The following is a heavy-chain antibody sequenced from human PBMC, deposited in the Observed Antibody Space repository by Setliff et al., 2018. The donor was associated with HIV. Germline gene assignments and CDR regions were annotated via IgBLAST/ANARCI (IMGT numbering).Heavy chain of an antibody. CDR2: INHSGST. J-gene: IGHJ3*02. Sequence: SETLSLTCAVYGGSLSGYHWSWIRQSPEKGLEWIGEINHSGSTNYNPSLKSRVTMSVDTSKNQFSLKLRSVTAADTAFYYCARGVTHPPPFGAFDIWGLGTLVTVSS. CDR3: ARGVTHPPPFGAFDI. D-gene: IGHD5-18*01. V-gene: IGHV4-34*01. CDR1: GGSLSGYH.